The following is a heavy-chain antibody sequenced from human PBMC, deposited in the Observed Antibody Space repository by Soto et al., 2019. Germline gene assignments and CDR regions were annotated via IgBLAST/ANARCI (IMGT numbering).Heavy chain of an antibody. V-gene: IGHV1-2*02. CDR3: GRGRSGELVVFY. CDR1: GYTFTGHY. CDR2: IGPKNGDT. D-gene: IGHD1-7*01. Sequence: QVQLVQSGAEVKKSGASVKVSCKASGYTFTGHYIHWVRQAPEQGPEWMGEIGPKNGDTKYAQKFQGRVTMTRDTSITTVYMELSNLSPDDTAVYYCGRGRSGELVVFYWGQGTLVTVYS. J-gene: IGHJ4*02.